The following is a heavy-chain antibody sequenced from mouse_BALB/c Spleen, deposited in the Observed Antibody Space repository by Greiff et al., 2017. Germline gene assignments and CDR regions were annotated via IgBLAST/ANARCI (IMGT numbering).Heavy chain of an antibody. CDR3: ARSAHGNYVNFDY. D-gene: IGHD2-1*01. Sequence: EVKLQESGPSLVKPSQTLSLTCSVTGDSITSGYWNWIRKFPGNKLEYMGYISYSGSTYYNPSLKSRISITRDTSKNQYYLQLNSVTTEDTATYYCARSAHGNYVNFDYWGQGTTRTVSS. J-gene: IGHJ2*01. CDR2: ISYSGST. V-gene: IGHV3-8*02. CDR1: GDSITSGY.